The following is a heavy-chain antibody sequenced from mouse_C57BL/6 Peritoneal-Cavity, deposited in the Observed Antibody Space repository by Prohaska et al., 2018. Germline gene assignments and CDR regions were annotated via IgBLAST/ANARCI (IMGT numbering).Heavy chain of an antibody. Sequence: VQLVESGGDLVKPGGSLKLSCAASGFTFSSYGMSWVRQTPDKRLEWVATISSGGSYTYYPDSVKGRFTISRDNAKNTLYLQMSSLKSGDTAMYYCARQLGRFAYWGQGTLVTVSA. CDR2: ISSGGSYT. V-gene: IGHV5-6*01. J-gene: IGHJ3*01. CDR1: GFTFSSYG. D-gene: IGHD4-1*01. CDR3: ARQLGRFAY.